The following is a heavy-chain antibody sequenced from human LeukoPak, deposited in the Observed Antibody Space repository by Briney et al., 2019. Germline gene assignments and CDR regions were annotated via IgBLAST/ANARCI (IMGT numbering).Heavy chain of an antibody. J-gene: IGHJ6*03. V-gene: IGHV4-59*12. CDR3: ARRTTVVTRFDYYYYMDV. Sequence: SETLSLTCTVSGDSISSYYWSWIRQPPGKGLEWIGYIYYSGSTNYNPSLKSRVTISVDTSKNQFSLKLSSVTAADTAVYYCARRTTVVTRFDYYYYMDVWGKGTTVTISS. CDR2: IYYSGST. D-gene: IGHD4-23*01. CDR1: GDSISSYY.